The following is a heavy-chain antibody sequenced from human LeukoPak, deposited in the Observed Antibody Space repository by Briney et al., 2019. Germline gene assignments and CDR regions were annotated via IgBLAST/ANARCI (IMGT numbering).Heavy chain of an antibody. V-gene: IGHV3-64D*06. CDR1: GFTYSSYA. D-gene: IGHD5-12*01. CDR2: ISCNWGST. J-gene: IGHJ4*02. Sequence: GGTLRLFCSASGFTYSSYAMHWVRQASGKGLEYVSAISCNWGSTYYADSVKGRFTISGDNSKNTLYLQMSSLSAEDTAVYYCVMRGYSGYTFLPDERYLDYWGQGTLVAVSS. CDR3: VMRGYSGYTFLPDERYLDY.